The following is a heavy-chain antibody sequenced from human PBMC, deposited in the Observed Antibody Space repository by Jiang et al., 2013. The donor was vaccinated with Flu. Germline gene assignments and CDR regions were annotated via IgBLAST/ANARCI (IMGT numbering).Heavy chain of an antibody. V-gene: IGHV3-33*01. CDR2: IWYDGSNK. D-gene: IGHD6-13*01. J-gene: IGHJ1*01. Sequence: GVVQPGRSLRLSCAASGFTFSSYGMHWVRQAPGKGLEWVAVIWYDGSNKYYADSVKGRFTISRDNSKNTLYLQMNSLRAEDTAVYYCARGSIAAALPLEYFQHWGQGTLVTVSS. CDR1: GFTFSSYG. CDR3: ARGSIAAALPLEYFQH.